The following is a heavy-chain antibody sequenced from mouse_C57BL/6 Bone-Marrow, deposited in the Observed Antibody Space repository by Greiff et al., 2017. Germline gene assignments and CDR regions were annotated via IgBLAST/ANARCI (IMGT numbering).Heavy chain of an antibody. Sequence: QVQLKESGPGLVAPSQSLSITCTVSGFSLTSYGVDWVRQPPGKGLEWLGVIWGGGSTNYNSALLSRLSISKANSKSQVFLKMNSLQTDDTAMYYCDKREGDYYGSSPFAYWGQGTLVTVSA. J-gene: IGHJ3*01. CDR1: GFSLTSYG. D-gene: IGHD1-1*01. CDR3: DKREGDYYGSSPFAY. CDR2: IWGGGST. V-gene: IGHV2-9*01.